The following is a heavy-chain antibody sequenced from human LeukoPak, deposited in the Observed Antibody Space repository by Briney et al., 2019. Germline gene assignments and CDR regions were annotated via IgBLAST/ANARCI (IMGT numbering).Heavy chain of an antibody. D-gene: IGHD6-13*01. CDR2: ISSGGGNT. Sequence: GGSLRLSCAASGFTFSNYAMDWVSQAPGKGLEWVSFISSGGGNTYYADSVKGRFTISRDNSKNTLYLQMNSLRVEDTAVYYCAKCIAATVNLPFDYWGQGTLVTVSS. V-gene: IGHV3-23*01. CDR1: GFTFSNYA. CDR3: AKCIAATVNLPFDY. J-gene: IGHJ4*02.